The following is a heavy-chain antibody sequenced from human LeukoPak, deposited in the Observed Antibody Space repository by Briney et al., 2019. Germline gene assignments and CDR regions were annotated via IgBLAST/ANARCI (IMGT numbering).Heavy chain of an antibody. CDR1: GFTFSRFC. CDR2: INTDGSDT. V-gene: IGHV3-74*01. D-gene: IGHD1-26*01. CDR3: ARDQSIAGPTTADY. Sequence: GVSLRLSYAASGFTFSRFCMHGVRQAPGKGLVGVSRINTDGSDTIYADSVKGRFTISRDNAKNTLYLQMNSLRAEDTAVYYCARDQSIAGPTTADYWGQGTLVTVSS. J-gene: IGHJ4*02.